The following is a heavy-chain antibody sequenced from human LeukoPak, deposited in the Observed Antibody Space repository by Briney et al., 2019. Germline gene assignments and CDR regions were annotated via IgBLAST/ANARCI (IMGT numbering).Heavy chain of an antibody. CDR1: GFTFSSYA. J-gene: IGHJ5*02. CDR2: ISYDGSNK. CDR3: ARDGVATISFWFDP. Sequence: GRSLRLSCAASGFTFSSYAMHWVRQALGKGLEWVAVISYDGSNKYYADSVKGRFTISRDNSKNTLYLQMNSLRAEDTAVYYCARDGVATISFWFDPWGQGTLVTVSS. D-gene: IGHD5-12*01. V-gene: IGHV3-30-3*01.